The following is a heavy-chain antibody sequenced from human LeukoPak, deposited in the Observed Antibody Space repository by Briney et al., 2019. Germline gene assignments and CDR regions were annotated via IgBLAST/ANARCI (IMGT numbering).Heavy chain of an antibody. CDR3: AKDLTTLQNYDSSGRLRYYYYGMDV. V-gene: IGHV3-43*02. CDR2: ISGDGGST. CDR1: GFTFDDYA. D-gene: IGHD3-22*01. J-gene: IGHJ6*02. Sequence: GGSLRLSCAASGFTFDDYAMHWVRQAPGKGLEWVSLISGDGGSTYYADSVKGRFTISRDNSKTSLYLQMNSLRTEDTALYYCAKDLTTLQNYDSSGRLRYYYYGMDVWGQGTTVTVSS.